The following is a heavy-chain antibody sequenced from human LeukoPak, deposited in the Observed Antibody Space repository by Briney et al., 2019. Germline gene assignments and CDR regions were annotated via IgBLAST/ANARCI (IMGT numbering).Heavy chain of an antibody. D-gene: IGHD3-10*01. J-gene: IGHJ6*02. CDR2: IIEDGSKK. Sequence: GGSLRLSCTASGFIFSNYYMGWVRQAPGKGLEWVANIIEDGSKKYYVDSVEGRFTISRDNAKNSVYLQMNSLRAEDTGLYYCAGRRYGTGMDVWGQGTTVTVSS. CDR1: GFIFSNYY. V-gene: IGHV3-7*01. CDR3: AGRRYGTGMDV.